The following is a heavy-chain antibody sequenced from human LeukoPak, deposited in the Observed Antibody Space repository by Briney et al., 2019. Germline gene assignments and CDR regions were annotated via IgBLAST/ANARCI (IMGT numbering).Heavy chain of an antibody. Sequence: SVKVSCKASGGTFTTYAINWVRQAPGQGLEWMGGIIPIFGTATYAQKFQGRLTITTDESTNTAYMELSSLTSEDTAVYYCARQTGRRLWFDPWGQGTLVTVSS. CDR3: ARQTGRRLWFDP. J-gene: IGHJ5*02. V-gene: IGHV1-69*05. D-gene: IGHD3-9*01. CDR2: IIPIFGTA. CDR1: GGTFTTYA.